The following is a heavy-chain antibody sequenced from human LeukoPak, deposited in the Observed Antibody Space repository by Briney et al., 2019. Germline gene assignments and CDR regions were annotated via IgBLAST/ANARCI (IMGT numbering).Heavy chain of an antibody. D-gene: IGHD3-22*01. CDR3: ASEPYDSSGYYLDY. Sequence: GGSLRLSCAASGFTFSRYWMSWVRQAPGKGLEWVANIKQDGSEKYYVDSVKGRFTISRDNAKNSLYLQMNSLRAEDTAVYYCASEPYDSSGYYLDYWGQGTPVTVSS. CDR2: IKQDGSEK. CDR1: GFTFSRYW. V-gene: IGHV3-7*01. J-gene: IGHJ4*02.